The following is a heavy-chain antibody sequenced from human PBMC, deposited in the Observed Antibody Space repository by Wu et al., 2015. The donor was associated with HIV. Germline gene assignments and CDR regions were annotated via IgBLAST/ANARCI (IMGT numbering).Heavy chain of an antibody. CDR1: GYTFTSYG. CDR2: ISAYNGNT. V-gene: IGHV1-18*01. D-gene: IGHD1-26*01. Sequence: QVQLVQSGAEVKKPGASVKVSCKASGYTFTSYGISWVRQAPGQGLEWMGWISAYNGNTNYAQKLQGRVTMTTDTSTSTAYMELRSLRSDDTAVYYCARDAPRGGSYYLDDAFDIVGPRDNGHRLF. J-gene: IGHJ3*02. CDR3: ARDAPRGGSYYLDDAFDI.